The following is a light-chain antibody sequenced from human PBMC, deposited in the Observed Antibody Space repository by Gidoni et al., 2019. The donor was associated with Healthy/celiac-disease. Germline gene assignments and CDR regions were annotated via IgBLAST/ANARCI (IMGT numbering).Light chain of an antibody. Sequence: QSALTQPRSVSGSPGQSVTISCTGTSSDVGGYNYVSWYQQHPGKAPKRMIYDVSTRPSGVPDRFSGSKSGNTASLTISGLQAEDEADYYCCSYAGSYTHVFGGGTKLTVL. CDR3: CSYAGSYTHV. J-gene: IGLJ2*01. CDR2: DVS. CDR1: SSDVGGYNY. V-gene: IGLV2-11*01.